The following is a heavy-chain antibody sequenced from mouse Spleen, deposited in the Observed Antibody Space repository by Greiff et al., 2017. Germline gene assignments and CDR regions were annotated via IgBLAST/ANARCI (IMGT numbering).Heavy chain of an antibody. CDR2: INSNGGST. V-gene: IGHV5-6-3*01. Sequence: DVKLVESGGGLVQPGGSLKLSCAASGFTFSSYGMSWVRQTPDKRLELVATINSNGGSTYYPDSVKGRFTISRDNAKNTLYLQMSSLKSEDTAMYYCAREDWLDYWGQGTTLTVSS. CDR3: AREDWLDY. D-gene: IGHD4-1*01. J-gene: IGHJ2*01. CDR1: GFTFSSYG.